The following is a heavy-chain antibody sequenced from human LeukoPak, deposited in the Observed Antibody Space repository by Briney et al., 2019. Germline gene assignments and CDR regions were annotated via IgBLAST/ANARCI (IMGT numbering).Heavy chain of an antibody. V-gene: IGHV3-23*01. CDR1: GFTFSSYA. J-gene: IGHJ6*02. CDR2: ISGNGGST. Sequence: GGSLRLSCAASGFTFSSYAMSWVRQAPGKGLEWVSGISGNGGSTYYADSVKGRFTISRDNPKNTLYLQMNSLRAEDTAVYYCARVQSAPYFYYGMDVWGQGTTVTVSS. D-gene: IGHD6-25*01. CDR3: ARVQSAPYFYYGMDV.